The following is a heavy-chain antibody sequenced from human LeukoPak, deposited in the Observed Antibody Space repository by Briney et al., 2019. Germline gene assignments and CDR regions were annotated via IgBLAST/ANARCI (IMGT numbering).Heavy chain of an antibody. CDR3: ARRTTVTIPFGY. V-gene: IGHV4-34*01. D-gene: IGHD4-11*01. CDR2: INHSGST. Sequence: PSETLSLTCAVYGASSSGYYWSWIRQPPGKGLEWSGEINHSGSTNYNPSLKSRVTISVDKSKNQFSLKLSSVTAADTAVYYCARRTTVTIPFGYWGQGTLVTVSS. J-gene: IGHJ4*02. CDR1: GASSSGYY.